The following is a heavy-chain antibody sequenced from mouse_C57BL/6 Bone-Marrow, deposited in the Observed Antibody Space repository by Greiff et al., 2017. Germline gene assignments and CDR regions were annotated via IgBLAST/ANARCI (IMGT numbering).Heavy chain of an antibody. Sequence: VKLMESGPELVKPGASVKLSCKASGYTFTSYDINWVKQRPGQGLAWIGWIYPRDGSTKYNEKFKGKATLTVDTSSSTAYRELHSLTSEDAAVDFCSRGGLRRFAYWGQGTLVTVSA. D-gene: IGHD2-4*01. J-gene: IGHJ3*01. V-gene: IGHV1-85*01. CDR3: SRGGLRRFAY. CDR1: GYTFTSYD. CDR2: IYPRDGST.